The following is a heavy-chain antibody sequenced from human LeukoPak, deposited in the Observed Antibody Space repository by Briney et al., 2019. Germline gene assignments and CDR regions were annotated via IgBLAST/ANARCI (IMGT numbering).Heavy chain of an antibody. CDR3: ARKYSSSWYADY. V-gene: IGHV3-33*01. Sequence: GGSLRLSCAAFGFTFTSYGMHWVRQAPGKGLEWVAVIWYDGTNKYYTDSVKGRFTISRDDSKNTLYLQMNSLRAEDTAVYYCARKYSSSWYADYWGQGTLVTVSS. CDR1: GFTFTSYG. J-gene: IGHJ4*02. D-gene: IGHD6-13*01. CDR2: IWYDGTNK.